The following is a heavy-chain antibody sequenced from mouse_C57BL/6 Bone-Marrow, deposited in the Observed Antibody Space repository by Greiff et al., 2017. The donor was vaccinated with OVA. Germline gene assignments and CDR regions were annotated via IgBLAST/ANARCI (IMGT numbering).Heavy chain of an antibody. CDR3: ARRYGSSYYAMDY. D-gene: IGHD1-1*01. CDR2: IHPNSGST. J-gene: IGHJ4*01. V-gene: IGHV1-64*01. Sequence: QVQLKQPGAELVKPGASVKLSCKASGYTFTSYWMHWVKQRPGQGLEWIGMIHPNSGSTNYNEKFKSKATLTVDKSSSTAYMQLSSLTSEDSAVYYCARRYGSSYYAMDYWGQGTSVTVSS. CDR1: GYTFTSYW.